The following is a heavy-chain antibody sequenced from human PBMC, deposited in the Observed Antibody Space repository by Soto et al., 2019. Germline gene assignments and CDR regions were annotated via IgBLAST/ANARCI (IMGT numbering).Heavy chain of an antibody. CDR3: ARGRSSSWFDY. V-gene: IGHV4-4*02. CDR1: GGSISSSHW. CDR2: IYHSGTT. J-gene: IGHJ4*02. D-gene: IGHD6-13*01. Sequence: QVQLQESGPGLVKPSGTLSLTCAVSGGSISSSHWWNWVRQPPGKGLEWIGEIYHSGTTSYNPSLKRRVTISVDKSKHQFSLKLISVTAADTAVYYCARGRSSSWFDYWGQGTLVTVSS.